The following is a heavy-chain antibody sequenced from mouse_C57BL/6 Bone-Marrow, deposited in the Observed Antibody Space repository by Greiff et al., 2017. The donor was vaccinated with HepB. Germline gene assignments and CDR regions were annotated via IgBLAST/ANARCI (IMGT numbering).Heavy chain of an antibody. D-gene: IGHD1-1*01. CDR1: GYTFTDYY. CDR2: INPNNGGT. CDR3: ARHGSSYRYFDV. Sequence: EVQLQQSGPELVKPGASVKISCKASGYTFTDYYMNWVKQSHGKSLEWIGDINPNNGGTSYNQKFKGKATLTVDKSSSTAYMELRSLTSEDSAVYYCARHGSSYRYFDVWGTGTTVTVSS. J-gene: IGHJ1*03. V-gene: IGHV1-26*01.